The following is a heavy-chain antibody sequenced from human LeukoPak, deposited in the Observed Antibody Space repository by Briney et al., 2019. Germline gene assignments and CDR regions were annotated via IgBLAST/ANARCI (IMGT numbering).Heavy chain of an antibody. CDR3: ARGPYYDFWSGYYKGDYFDY. D-gene: IGHD3-3*01. Sequence: ASVKVSCKASGYTFTSYDINWVRQATGQGLEWMGWMNPNSGNTGYVQKLQGRVTITRNTSISTAYMELSSLRSEDTAVYYCARGPYYDFWSGYYKGDYFDYWGQGTLVTVSS. J-gene: IGHJ4*02. V-gene: IGHV1-8*03. CDR2: MNPNSGNT. CDR1: GYTFTSYD.